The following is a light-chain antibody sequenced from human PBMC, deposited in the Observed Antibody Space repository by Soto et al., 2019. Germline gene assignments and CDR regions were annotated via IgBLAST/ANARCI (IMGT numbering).Light chain of an antibody. CDR1: SSDVGSYNF. V-gene: IGLV2-11*01. Sequence: QSVLTQPRSVSGSPGQSVTISCTGTSSDVGSYNFVSWYQQHPGKAPKLVIYDVTKRPSGAPDRFSGSKSGNTASLTISGLQAEDEADYYCLSYAGSSTRVFGTGTKVTVL. CDR2: DVT. J-gene: IGLJ1*01. CDR3: LSYAGSSTRV.